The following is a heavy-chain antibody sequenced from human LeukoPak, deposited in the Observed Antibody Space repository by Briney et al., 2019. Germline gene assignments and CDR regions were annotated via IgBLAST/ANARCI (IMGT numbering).Heavy chain of an antibody. CDR2: TSGSGGST. V-gene: IGHV3-23*01. CDR1: GFTFSSYA. J-gene: IGHJ4*02. Sequence: PGGSLRLSCAASGFTFSSYAMSWVRQAPGKGLEWVSATSGSGGSTYYADSVKGRFTISRDNSKNTLYLQMNSLRAEDTAVYYCAKAGYSGYDWHFDYWRQGTLVTVSS. CDR3: AKAGYSGYDWHFDY. D-gene: IGHD5-12*01.